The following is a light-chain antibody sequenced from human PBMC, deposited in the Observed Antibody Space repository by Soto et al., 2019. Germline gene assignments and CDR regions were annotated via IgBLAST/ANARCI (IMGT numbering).Light chain of an antibody. Sequence: EIVLTQSPGTLSLSPGERATLSCRASQTVRTNYLAWFQHKPGQAPMLLISGASSRATGIPDRFSGSGSGTDFTLTINRLEPEDFAVYFCQQYSDSPLTFGGGTKVEIK. CDR2: GAS. V-gene: IGKV3-20*01. CDR3: QQYSDSPLT. J-gene: IGKJ4*01. CDR1: QTVRTNY.